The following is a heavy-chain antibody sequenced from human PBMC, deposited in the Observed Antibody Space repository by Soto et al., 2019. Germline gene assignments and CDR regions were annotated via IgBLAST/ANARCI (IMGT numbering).Heavy chain of an antibody. CDR3: ARVNVTLDL. D-gene: IGHD2-21*02. V-gene: IGHV4-31*03. CDR1: GGSISSGGYY. CDR2: IYYSGNA. J-gene: IGHJ4*02. Sequence: SETLSLTCTVSGGSISSGGYYWSWIRQHPGKGLEWIGYIYYSGNAYYSPSLTTRATISRDTSKNRVSLELRSVTAADTAVYYCARVNVTLDLWGLGTLVTVSS.